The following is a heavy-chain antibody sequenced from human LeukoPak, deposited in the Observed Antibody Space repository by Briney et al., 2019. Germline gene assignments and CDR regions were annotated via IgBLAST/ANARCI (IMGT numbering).Heavy chain of an antibody. CDR2: FDPEDGET. J-gene: IGHJ4*02. Sequence: ASVKVSCKVSGYTLTELSMHWVRQAPGKGLEWMGGFDPEDGETIYAQKFQGRVTMTEDTSTDTAYMELSSLRSEDTAVYYCGTRLGRYFDWPEDYWGQGTLVTVSS. D-gene: IGHD3-9*01. CDR1: GYTLTELS. CDR3: GTRLGRYFDWPEDY. V-gene: IGHV1-24*01.